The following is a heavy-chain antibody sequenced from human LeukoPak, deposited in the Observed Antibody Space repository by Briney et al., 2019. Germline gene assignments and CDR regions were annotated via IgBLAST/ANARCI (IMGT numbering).Heavy chain of an antibody. Sequence: ASVKVSCKASGYTFTGYYMHWVRQAPGQGLEWMGWINPNSGGTNYAQKFQGRVTMTRDTSISTAYVELSRLRSDDTAVYYCARVDDSGWYIWRDYWGQGTLVTVSS. V-gene: IGHV1-2*02. CDR3: ARVDDSGWYIWRDY. CDR1: GYTFTGYY. J-gene: IGHJ4*02. D-gene: IGHD6-19*01. CDR2: INPNSGGT.